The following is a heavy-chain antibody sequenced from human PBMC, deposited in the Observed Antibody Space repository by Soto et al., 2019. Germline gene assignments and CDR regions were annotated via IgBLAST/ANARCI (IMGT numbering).Heavy chain of an antibody. D-gene: IGHD1-7*01. CDR1: GYTFTGYY. CDR3: ARVIRGITGTTRYYHYYGMDV. Sequence: ASVKVSCKASGYTFTGYYMHWVRQAPGQGLEWMGWINPNSGGTNYAQKFQGRVTMTRDTSISTAYMELSRLRSDDTAVYYCARVIRGITGTTRYYHYYGMDVWGQGTTVPVSS. CDR2: INPNSGGT. J-gene: IGHJ6*02. V-gene: IGHV1-2*02.